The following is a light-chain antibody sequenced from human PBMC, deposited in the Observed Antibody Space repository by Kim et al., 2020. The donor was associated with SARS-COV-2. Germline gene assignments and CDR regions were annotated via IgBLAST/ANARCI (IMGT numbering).Light chain of an antibody. J-gene: IGKJ1*01. V-gene: IGKV1-17*01. Sequence: DIQLTQSPSSLSASIGDRVTITCRASQGIRNDLAWYQQKPGKAPKRLIYGASSLQSGVPSRFSGSGSGTEFTLTISSLQPEDFATYYCLQHNTFPPWTFGQGTKVDIK. CDR2: GAS. CDR1: QGIRND. CDR3: LQHNTFPPWT.